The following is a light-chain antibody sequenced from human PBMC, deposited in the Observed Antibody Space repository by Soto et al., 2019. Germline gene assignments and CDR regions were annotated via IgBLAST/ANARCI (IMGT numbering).Light chain of an antibody. CDR1: QSVSSSY. CDR2: GAS. V-gene: IGKV3-20*01. CDR3: QQYGNSPPIT. Sequence: EIVLTQSPGTLSLSPGERATLSCRASQSVSSSYLAWNQQKPGQAPRLLIYGASSRATGIPDRFSGSGSGTDFTLTISRLEPEDFAVYYCQQYGNSPPITFVQGTRLEIK. J-gene: IGKJ5*01.